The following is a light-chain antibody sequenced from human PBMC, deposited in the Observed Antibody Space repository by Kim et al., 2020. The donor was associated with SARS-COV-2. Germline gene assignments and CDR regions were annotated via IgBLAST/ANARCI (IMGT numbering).Light chain of an antibody. CDR1: SSNIGSNY. V-gene: IGLV1-47*01. Sequence: ELTQPPSASGTPGQRVTISCSGSSSNIGSNYVYWYQQLPGTAPKLLIYRNYQRPSGVPDRFSGSKSGTSASLAISGLRSEDEADYYCAAWDDSLSGPLFGGGTQLTVL. CDR2: RNY. CDR3: AAWDDSLSGPL. J-gene: IGLJ2*01.